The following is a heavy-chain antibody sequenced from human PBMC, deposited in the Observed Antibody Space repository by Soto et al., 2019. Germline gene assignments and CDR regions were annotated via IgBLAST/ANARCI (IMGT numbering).Heavy chain of an antibody. CDR2: ISGSGGRT. J-gene: IGHJ4*02. V-gene: IGHV3-23*01. Sequence: EVQVLKSGGGLVQPGGSLRLSCAASGFTFSNYGMSWVRQAPGKGLEWVSSISGSGGRTYYADSVKGRFTISRDNSKNTLYLQTDSLRAEDTAFYYCAKSDCSGGSCYFPFDCWGQGTLVTVSS. CDR3: AKSDCSGGSCYFPFDC. D-gene: IGHD2-15*01. CDR1: GFTFSNYG.